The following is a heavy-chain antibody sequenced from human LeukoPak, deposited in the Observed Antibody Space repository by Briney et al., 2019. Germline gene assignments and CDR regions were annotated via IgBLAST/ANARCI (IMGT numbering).Heavy chain of an antibody. CDR1: GGSISSSSYY. CDR3: ASSKQQLATYYFDY. D-gene: IGHD6-13*01. V-gene: IGHV4-39*01. J-gene: IGHJ4*02. CDR2: IYYSGST. Sequence: SETLSLTCTVSGGSISSSSYYWGWIRQPPGKRLEWIGSIYYSGSTYYNPSLKSRVTIYVDTSKNQFSLKLSSVTAADTAVYYCASSKQQLATYYFDYWGQGTLVTVSS.